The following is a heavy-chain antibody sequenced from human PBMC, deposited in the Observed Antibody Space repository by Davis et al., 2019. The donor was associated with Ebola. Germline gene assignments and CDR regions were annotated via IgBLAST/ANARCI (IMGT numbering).Heavy chain of an antibody. CDR3: AKDLQSYGDYGQKDAFDI. Sequence: PGGSLRLSCAASGFTLSSYAMSWVRQAPGKGLEGVSAISGSGGSTYYADSVKGRFTISRENSKNTLYLKMNSLRAEDTAVYYCAKDLQSYGDYGQKDAFDIWGQGTMVTVSS. J-gene: IGHJ3*02. V-gene: IGHV3-23*01. CDR1: GFTLSSYA. CDR2: ISGSGGST. D-gene: IGHD4-17*01.